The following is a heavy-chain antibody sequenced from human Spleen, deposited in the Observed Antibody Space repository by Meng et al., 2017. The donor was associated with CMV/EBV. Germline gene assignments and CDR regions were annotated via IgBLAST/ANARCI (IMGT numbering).Heavy chain of an antibody. Sequence: GESLKISCAASEFTFSNYWMNWVRQAPGKGLEWVSYISSGGSTIYYADSVKGRFTISRDNAKNSLYLQMNSLRAEDTAVYYCARGGYCSGGSCYRAGFWGQGTLVTVSS. V-gene: IGHV3-48*03. CDR2: ISSGGSTI. J-gene: IGHJ4*02. CDR1: EFTFSNYW. CDR3: ARGGYCSGGSCYRAGF. D-gene: IGHD2-15*01.